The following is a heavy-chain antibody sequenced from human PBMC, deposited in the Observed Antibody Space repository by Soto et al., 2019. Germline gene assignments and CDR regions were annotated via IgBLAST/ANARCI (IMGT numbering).Heavy chain of an antibody. Sequence: SETLSLTYTVSGGSTSSDNYWSWIRQPPGKGLEWIGHIYYSGNTDYNPSLKSRLAISIDTSKNQFSLKLSSVTAADTAVYFCAREGGESSDGLYYFDSWGQGSLVTVSS. D-gene: IGHD3-16*01. V-gene: IGHV4-30-4*01. CDR2: IYYSGNT. CDR1: GGSTSSDNY. CDR3: AREGGESSDGLYYFDS. J-gene: IGHJ4*02.